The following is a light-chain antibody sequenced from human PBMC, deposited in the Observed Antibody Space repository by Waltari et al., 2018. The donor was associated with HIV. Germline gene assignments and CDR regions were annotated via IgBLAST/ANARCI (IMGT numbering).Light chain of an antibody. CDR1: SSNIGSKY. Sequence: QSVLTQPPSASGTPGQRVTISCSGSSSNIGSKYVYWYQQLPGTAPKLLIYRNNQRPSGVPDRFSGSKSGTSASLAISGLRSEYEADYYCAAWDDSLLFGGGTKLTVL. CDR3: AAWDDSLL. CDR2: RNN. V-gene: IGLV1-47*01. J-gene: IGLJ2*01.